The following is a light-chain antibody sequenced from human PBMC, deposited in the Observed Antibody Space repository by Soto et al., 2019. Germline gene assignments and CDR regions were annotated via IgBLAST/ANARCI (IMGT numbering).Light chain of an antibody. CDR3: QQRSNWPLT. V-gene: IGKV3-11*01. CDR2: DAS. CDR1: QSVSSY. Sequence: EILITQSPATLSVSPGERATLSCRASQSVSSYLAWYQQKPGQAPRILIYDASNRDTGIPARFSGSGSGTDFTLTISSLEPEDFEVYYCQQRSNWPLTFGGGTKVDIK. J-gene: IGKJ4*01.